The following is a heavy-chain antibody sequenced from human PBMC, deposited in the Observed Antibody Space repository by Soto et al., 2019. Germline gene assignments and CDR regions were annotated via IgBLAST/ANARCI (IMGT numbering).Heavy chain of an antibody. J-gene: IGHJ6*02. CDR2: ISYDGSNK. V-gene: IGHV3-30-3*01. CDR3: ARDQGGTTLYYHGMDV. D-gene: IGHD1-7*01. CDR1: EFTFSSYA. Sequence: QVQLVESGGGVVQPGRSLRLSCAAIEFTFSSYAEHWVRQAPGQGLEWVALISYDGSNKYYADSVKGRFTISRDNSKNTLYLQMNSLRPEDTAVYHCARDQGGTTLYYHGMDVWGQGTTVTVSS.